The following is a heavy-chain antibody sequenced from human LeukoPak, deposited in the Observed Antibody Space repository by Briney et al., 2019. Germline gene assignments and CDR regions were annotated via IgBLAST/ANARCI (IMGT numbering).Heavy chain of an antibody. J-gene: IGHJ6*02. D-gene: IGHD6-13*01. Sequence: KPSETLSLTCTVSGGSISNSGYYWGWIRQPPGKGLEWIGSIYYGGSTYYNASLRSRVTTSVDTSKNQFSLKLSSVTAADTAVYYCARAPHSSSWTQLGMDVWGQGTTVTVSS. V-gene: IGHV4-39*07. CDR1: GGSISNSGYY. CDR2: IYYGGST. CDR3: ARAPHSSSWTQLGMDV.